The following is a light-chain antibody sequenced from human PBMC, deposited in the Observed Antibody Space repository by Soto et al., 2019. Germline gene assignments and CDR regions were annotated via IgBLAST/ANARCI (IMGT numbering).Light chain of an antibody. V-gene: IGKV3-20*01. Sequence: IVLTQSQGTLSLSPGERATRSFRVSQIVSSSYLAWYQQKPGQAPWLLIYNASIRATGIPDRFSGSGSVTDFTLTISRLEPEDFAVYYCQQYGNSLGTFCQVSKVDIK. CDR3: QQYGNSLGT. J-gene: IGKJ1*01. CDR2: NAS. CDR1: QIVSSSY.